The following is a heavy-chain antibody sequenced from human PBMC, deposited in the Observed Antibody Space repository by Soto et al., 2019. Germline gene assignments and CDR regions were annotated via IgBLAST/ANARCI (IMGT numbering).Heavy chain of an antibody. D-gene: IGHD4-17*01. CDR3: ARAVNDYGAIFDY. CDR2: IYYSGST. J-gene: IGHJ4*02. V-gene: IGHV4-30-4*01. CDR1: GGSISSGDYY. Sequence: QVQLQETGPGLVKPSQTLSLTCTVSGGSISSGDYYWSWIRQPPGKGLEWIGYIYYSGSTYYNPSLKSRVTISVDTSKNQFSLKLSSVTAADPAVYYCARAVNDYGAIFDYWGQGTLVTVSS.